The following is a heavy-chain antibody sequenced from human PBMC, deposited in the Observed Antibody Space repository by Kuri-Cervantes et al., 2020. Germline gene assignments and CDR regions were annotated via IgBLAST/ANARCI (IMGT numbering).Heavy chain of an antibody. D-gene: IGHD3-22*01. CDR1: GFTFSSYA. J-gene: IGHJ4*02. CDR2: ISYDGSNK. Sequence: GGSLRLSCAASGFTFSSYAMHWVRQAPGKGLEWVAVISYDGSNKYYADSVKGRFTISRDNSKNTLYLQMNFLRAEDTAVYYCARDLEGNYYDSSGYYGPFDYWGQGTLVTVSS. V-gene: IGHV3-30-3*01. CDR3: ARDLEGNYYDSSGYYGPFDY.